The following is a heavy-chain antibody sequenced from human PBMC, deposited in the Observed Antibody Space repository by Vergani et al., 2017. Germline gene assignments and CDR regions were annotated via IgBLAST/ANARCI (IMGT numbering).Heavy chain of an antibody. D-gene: IGHD2-8*01. Sequence: EVQLVESGGGLVKPGGSLRLSCAASGFSFSSYSMNWVRQAPGTGLEWVASISGSSSYVFYRDSVEGRFTITRDNAKKSVYLKMNSLRAEDTAMYFCAGGLWDCTHIRCSPPSYWGQGTQVTVSS. CDR3: AGGLWDCTHIRCSPPSY. V-gene: IGHV3-21*02. CDR1: GFSFSSYS. J-gene: IGHJ4*02. CDR2: ISGSSSYV.